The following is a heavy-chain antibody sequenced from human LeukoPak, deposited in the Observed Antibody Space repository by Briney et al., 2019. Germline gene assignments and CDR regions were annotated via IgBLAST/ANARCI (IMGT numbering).Heavy chain of an antibody. Sequence: PSETLSLTCTVSGGSISSYYWSWIRQPPGKGLEWIGYIYYSGSTNYNPSLKSRVTISVDTSKNRFSLKLSSVTAADTAVYYCARGDLLRNYYYRMDVWGQGTTVTVSS. CDR3: ARGDLLRNYYYRMDV. D-gene: IGHD2-21*01. J-gene: IGHJ6*02. CDR1: GGSISSYY. CDR2: IYYSGST. V-gene: IGHV4-59*01.